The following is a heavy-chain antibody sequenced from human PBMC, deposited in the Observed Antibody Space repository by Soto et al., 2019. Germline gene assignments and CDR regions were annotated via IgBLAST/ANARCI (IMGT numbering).Heavy chain of an antibody. V-gene: IGHV1-69*12. CDR2: IIPIFTTT. CDR1: GGTFSNHA. J-gene: IGHJ3*02. D-gene: IGHD6-13*01. CDR3: AREVAADGTFREDVFDI. Sequence: QVQLVQSGAEVKKPGSSVKVSCKASGGTFSNHAINWVRRAPGQGLEWMGRIIPIFTTTDYAQRFQGRVTITADESTITAYMELSSLKHDDTAVYYCAREVAADGTFREDVFDIWGQGTMVTVSS.